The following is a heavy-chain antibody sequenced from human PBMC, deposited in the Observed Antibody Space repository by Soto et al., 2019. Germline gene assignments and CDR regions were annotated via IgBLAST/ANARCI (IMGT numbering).Heavy chain of an antibody. V-gene: IGHV5-51*01. J-gene: IGHJ3*02. CDR2: IYPGYSDT. CDR3: ARTYYDFWSGYSRRSNAFDI. Sequence: GESLKISCKGSGYSFTSYWIGWVRQMPGKGLEWMGIIYPGYSDTRYSPSFQGQVTISADKSISTAYLQWSSLKASDTAMYYCARTYYDFWSGYSRRSNAFDIWGQGTMVTVSS. D-gene: IGHD3-3*01. CDR1: GYSFTSYW.